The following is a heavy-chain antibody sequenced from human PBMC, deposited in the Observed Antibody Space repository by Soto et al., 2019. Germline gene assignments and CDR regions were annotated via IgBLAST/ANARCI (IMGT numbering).Heavy chain of an antibody. CDR3: CGYCSGGSCYNNWFDP. J-gene: IGHJ5*02. Sequence: PGGSLRLSCAASGFTFSNAWMSWVRQAPGNGLEWVGRIKSKTDGGTTDYAAPVNGRFTISRDDSKNTLYLQMNNLKTEDTAVYYCCGYCSGGSCYNNWFDPWGQGTLVTVSS. D-gene: IGHD2-15*01. V-gene: IGHV3-15*01. CDR2: IKSKTDGGTT. CDR1: GFTFSNAW.